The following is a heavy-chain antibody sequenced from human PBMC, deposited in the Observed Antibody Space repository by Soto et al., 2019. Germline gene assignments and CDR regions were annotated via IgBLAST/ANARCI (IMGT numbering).Heavy chain of an antibody. J-gene: IGHJ4*02. CDR1: GFSLSTSGVG. CDR2: IYWDDDK. V-gene: IGHV2-5*02. CDR3: AHRGPSGSCYYCVDYFDY. D-gene: IGHD2-15*01. Sequence: QITLKESGPTLVKPTQTLTLTCTFSGFSLSTSGVGVGWIRQPPGKALEWLALIYWDDDKRYSPSLKSRLTITKDTSKNQVVLTMTNMDPVDTATYYCAHRGPSGSCYYCVDYFDYWGQGTLVTVSS.